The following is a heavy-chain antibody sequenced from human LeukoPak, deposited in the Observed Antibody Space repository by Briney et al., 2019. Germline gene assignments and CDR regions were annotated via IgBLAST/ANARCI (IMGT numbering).Heavy chain of an antibody. CDR2: ISGSGGST. V-gene: IGHV3-23*01. D-gene: IGHD4-17*01. Sequence: GGSLRLSCAASGFTFSSYAMSWVRQAQGKGLEWVPAISGSGGSTYYADPVKGRFTISRDNSKNTLYLQMNSLRAEDTAVYYCAKDLRTVTTTGSDYWGQGTLVTVSS. CDR1: GFTFSSYA. J-gene: IGHJ4*02. CDR3: AKDLRTVTTTGSDY.